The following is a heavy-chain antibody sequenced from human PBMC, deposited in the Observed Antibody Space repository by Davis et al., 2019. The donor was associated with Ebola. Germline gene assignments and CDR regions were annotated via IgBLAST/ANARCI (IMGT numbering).Heavy chain of an antibody. J-gene: IGHJ4*02. CDR1: GFTFSSYW. D-gene: IGHD6-19*01. CDR2: INSDGSST. V-gene: IGHV3-74*01. CDR3: ARVLAVAYFDY. Sequence: GESLKISCAASGFTFSSYWMHWVRQAPGKGLVWVSRINSDGSSTSYADSVKGRFTISRDNAKNTLYLQMNSLRAEDTAVYYCARVLAVAYFDYWGQGTLVTVSS.